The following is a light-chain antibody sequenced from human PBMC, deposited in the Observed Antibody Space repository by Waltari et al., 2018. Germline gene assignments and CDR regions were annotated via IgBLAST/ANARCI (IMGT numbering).Light chain of an antibody. V-gene: IGLV1-44*01. Sequence: QSVLTQPPSPSGTPGPRVTSPCSGTSTHLGRNTVNWYQQLPGTAHKLRIYSNKQRPSGVPDRFSGSKSGTSASLAISGLQSEDEADYYCAAWDDSLNVLFGGGTKLTVL. CDR2: SNK. J-gene: IGLJ2*01. CDR3: AAWDDSLNVL. CDR1: STHLGRNT.